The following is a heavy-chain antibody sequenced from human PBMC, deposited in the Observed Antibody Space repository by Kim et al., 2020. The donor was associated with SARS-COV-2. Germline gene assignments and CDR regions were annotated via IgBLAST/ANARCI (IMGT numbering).Heavy chain of an antibody. CDR2: IIPIFGTA. D-gene: IGHD3-10*01. Sequence: SVKVSCKASGGTFSSYAISWVRQAPGQGLEWMGGIIPIFGTANYAQKFQGRVTITADESTSTAYMELSSLRSEDTAVYYCASPMVRGVQAYYYGMDVWGQGTTVTDS. J-gene: IGHJ6*02. V-gene: IGHV1-69*13. CDR1: GGTFSSYA. CDR3: ASPMVRGVQAYYYGMDV.